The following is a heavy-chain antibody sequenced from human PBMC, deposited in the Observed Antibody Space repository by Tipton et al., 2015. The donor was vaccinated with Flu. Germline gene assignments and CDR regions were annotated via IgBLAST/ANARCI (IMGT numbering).Heavy chain of an antibody. J-gene: IGHJ4*02. CDR1: GGSISSSNW. V-gene: IGHV4-4*02. CDR2: IYHSGST. Sequence: TLSLTCAVSGGSISSSNWWSWVRQPPGKGLEWIGEIYHSGSTNYNPSLKSRVTISVDKSKNQFSLKLSSVTAADTAVYYCPSWLSSSWYSSYFDYWGQGTLVTASS. D-gene: IGHD6-13*01. CDR3: PSWLSSSWYSSYFDY.